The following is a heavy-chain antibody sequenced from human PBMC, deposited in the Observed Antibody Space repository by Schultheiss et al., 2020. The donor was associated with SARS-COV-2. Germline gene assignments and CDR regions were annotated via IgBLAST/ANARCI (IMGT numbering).Heavy chain of an antibody. Sequence: GSLRLSCTVSGGSISSGGYYWSWIRQPPGKGLEWIGFIYHSGSTNYNPSLKSRVMISVDMSKNQFSLKLRSVTAADTAVYYCARESGGSNFDFWGQGILVTVSS. V-gene: IGHV4-61*08. CDR2: IYHSGST. D-gene: IGHD3-3*01. J-gene: IGHJ4*02. CDR3: ARESGGSNFDF. CDR1: GGSISSGGYY.